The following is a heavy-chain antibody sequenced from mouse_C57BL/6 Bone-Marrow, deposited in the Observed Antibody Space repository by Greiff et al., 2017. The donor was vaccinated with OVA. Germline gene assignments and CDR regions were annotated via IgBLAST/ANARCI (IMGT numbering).Heavy chain of an antibody. CDR3: TTRYYGSYYFDY. CDR2: IDPENGDT. J-gene: IGHJ2*01. Sequence: VQLKESGAELVRPGASVKLSCTASGFNIKDDYMHWVKQRPEQGLEWIGWIDPENGDTEYASKFQGKATITADTSSNTAYLQLSSLTSEDTAVYYCTTRYYGSYYFDYWGQGTTLTVSS. D-gene: IGHD1-1*01. CDR1: GFNIKDDY. V-gene: IGHV14-4*01.